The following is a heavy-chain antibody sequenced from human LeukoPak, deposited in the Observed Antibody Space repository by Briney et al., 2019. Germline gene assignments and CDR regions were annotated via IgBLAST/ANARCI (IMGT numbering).Heavy chain of an antibody. Sequence: ASVKVSFKASGYTFTDYYIHWVRQAPGHGLEWMGWINPNSGGTNYAQKFQGRVTMTRDTSISTAYMELSRLRSDDTAVYYCARDADIYDSSGPGFDYWGQGTLVTVSS. CDR2: INPNSGGT. V-gene: IGHV1-2*02. J-gene: IGHJ4*02. CDR3: ARDADIYDSSGPGFDY. D-gene: IGHD3-22*01. CDR1: GYTFTDYY.